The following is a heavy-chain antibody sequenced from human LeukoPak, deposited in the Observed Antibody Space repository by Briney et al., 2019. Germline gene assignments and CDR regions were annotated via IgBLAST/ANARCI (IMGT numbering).Heavy chain of an antibody. J-gene: IGHJ6*04. CDR2: ISYDGSNK. CDR1: GFTFSSYG. V-gene: IGHV3-30*03. CDR3: ARGVAGLTAMDV. D-gene: IGHD2-21*02. Sequence: GRSLRLSCAASGFTFSSYGMHWVRQAPGKGLEWVAVISYDGSNKYYADSVKGRFTISRDNSKNTLYLQMNSLRAEDTAVYYCARGVAGLTAMDVWGKGTTVTVSS.